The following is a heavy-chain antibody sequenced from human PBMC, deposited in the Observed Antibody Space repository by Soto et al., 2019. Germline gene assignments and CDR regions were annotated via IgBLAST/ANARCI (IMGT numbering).Heavy chain of an antibody. CDR3: ARRIIAVGAFDI. V-gene: IGHV4-39*01. CDR2: IYYSGST. J-gene: IGHJ3*02. CDR1: GGSISRSSYY. D-gene: IGHD6-19*01. Sequence: SLTCTVSGGSISRSSYYWGWIRQPPGKGLEWIGSIYYSGSTYYNPSLKSRVTISVDTSKNQFSLKLSSVTAADTAVYYCARRIIAVGAFDIWGQGTMVTVSS.